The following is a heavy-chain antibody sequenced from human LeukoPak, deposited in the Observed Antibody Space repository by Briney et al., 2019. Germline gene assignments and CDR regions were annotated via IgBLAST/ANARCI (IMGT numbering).Heavy chain of an antibody. CDR3: AKVRYIAAAGTDWFDP. CDR2: ISGSGGST. D-gene: IGHD6-13*01. CDR1: GFTFSSYA. J-gene: IGHJ5*02. V-gene: IGHV3-23*01. Sequence: PGGSLRLSCAASGFTFSSYAMSWVRQAPGKGLEWVSAISGSGGSTYYADSVKGRFTISRDNSKNTLYLQMNSLRAEDTAVYYCAKVRYIAAAGTDWFDPWGQGTLVTVSS.